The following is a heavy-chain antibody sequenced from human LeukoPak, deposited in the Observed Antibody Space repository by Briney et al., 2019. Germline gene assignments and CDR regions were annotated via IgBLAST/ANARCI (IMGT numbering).Heavy chain of an antibody. V-gene: IGHV4-39*07. CDR2: IYYSGST. CDR1: GGSISSSSYY. CDR3: ARVYGDYVDYWYFDL. D-gene: IGHD4-17*01. Sequence: PSETLSLTCTVSGGSISSSSYYWGWIRQPPGKGLEWIGSIYYSGSTYYNPSLKSRVTISVDTSKNQFSLKLSSVTAADTAVYYCARVYGDYVDYWYFDLWGRGTLVTVSS. J-gene: IGHJ2*01.